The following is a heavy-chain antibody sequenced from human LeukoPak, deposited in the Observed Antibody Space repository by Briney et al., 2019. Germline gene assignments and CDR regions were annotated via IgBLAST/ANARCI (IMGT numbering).Heavy chain of an antibody. CDR1: GGSVSSGDYY. CDR2: INHSGST. D-gene: IGHD1-26*01. Sequence: NPSETLSLTCTVSGGSVSSGDYYRSWIRQPPGKGLEWIGEINHSGSTNYNPSLKSRVTISVDTSKNQFSLKLSSVTAADTAVYYCARAPLLPNWFDPWGQGTLVTVSS. J-gene: IGHJ5*02. CDR3: ARAPLLPNWFDP. V-gene: IGHV4-61*08.